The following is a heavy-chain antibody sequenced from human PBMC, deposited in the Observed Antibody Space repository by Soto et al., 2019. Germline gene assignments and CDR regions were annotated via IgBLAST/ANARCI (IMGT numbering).Heavy chain of an antibody. CDR1: GITFSSYN. Sequence: GGSLRLSCAASGITFSSYNMNWVRQAPGKGLEWVSYISGRATTIYYADSVRGRFTISRDNAKNSLYLQINSLRAEDTAVYYCASGGRRFFEKPHDAFDIWGRGTMVTVSS. CDR2: ISGRATTI. V-gene: IGHV3-48*01. J-gene: IGHJ3*02. CDR3: ASGGRRFFEKPHDAFDI. D-gene: IGHD3-3*01.